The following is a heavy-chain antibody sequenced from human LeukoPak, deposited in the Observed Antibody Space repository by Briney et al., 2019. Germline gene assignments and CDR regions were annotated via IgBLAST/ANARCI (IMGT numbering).Heavy chain of an antibody. CDR3: ARDTGYSSGWTDYYMDV. D-gene: IGHD6-19*01. J-gene: IGHJ6*03. CDR1: GYTFTGYY. CDR2: INPRTGGT. Sequence: ASVKVSCKASGYTFTGYYLHWVRQAPGQGLEWMGWINPRTGGTKNSQRFQGRVTMTRDTSISTAYMELSRLRYDDMAVYFCARDTGYSSGWTDYYMDVWGKGTTVTVSS. V-gene: IGHV1-2*02.